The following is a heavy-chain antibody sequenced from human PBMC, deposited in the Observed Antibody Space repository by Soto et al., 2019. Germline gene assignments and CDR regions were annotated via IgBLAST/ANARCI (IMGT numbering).Heavy chain of an antibody. V-gene: IGHV4-31*03. Sequence: SETLSLTCTVSGGSISSGGYYWSWIRQHPGKGQEWIGYIYYSGSTYYNPSLKSRVTISVDTSKNQFSLKLSSVTAADTAVYYCARGGQQEYSSSWYYFDYWGQGTLVTVSS. CDR3: ARGGQQEYSSSWYYFDY. D-gene: IGHD6-13*01. CDR2: IYYSGST. J-gene: IGHJ4*02. CDR1: GGSISSGGYY.